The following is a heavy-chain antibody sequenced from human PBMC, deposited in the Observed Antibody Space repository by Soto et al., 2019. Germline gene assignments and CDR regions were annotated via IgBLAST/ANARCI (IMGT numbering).Heavy chain of an antibody. CDR3: ARDQPQIHIAVAGDYYYYGMDV. D-gene: IGHD6-19*01. Sequence: SVKVSCKASGGTFSSYAISWVRQAPGQGPEWMGGIIPIFGTANYAQKFQGRVTITADESTSTAYMELSSLRSEDTAVYYCARDQPQIHIAVAGDYYYYGMDVWGQGTTVTVSS. CDR2: IIPIFGTA. CDR1: GGTFSSYA. J-gene: IGHJ6*02. V-gene: IGHV1-69*13.